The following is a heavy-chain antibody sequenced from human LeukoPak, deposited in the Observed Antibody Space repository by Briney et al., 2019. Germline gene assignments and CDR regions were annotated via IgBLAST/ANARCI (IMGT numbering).Heavy chain of an antibody. CDR1: GGSISSSNYY. CDR2: LYYSGST. Sequence: PSETLSLTCTVSGGSISSSNYYWGWIRQPPGEGLEWIGYLYYSGSTYYNPSLKSRVTMSVDTSKNQFSLELSSVTAADTAVYYCARYYSGSYGFDYWGQGTLVTVSS. CDR3: ARYYSGSYGFDY. D-gene: IGHD1-26*01. V-gene: IGHV4-39*01. J-gene: IGHJ4*02.